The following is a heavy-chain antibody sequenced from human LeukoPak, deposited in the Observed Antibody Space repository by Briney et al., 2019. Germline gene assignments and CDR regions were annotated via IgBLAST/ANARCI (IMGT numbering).Heavy chain of an antibody. Sequence: GGSLRLSCAASGFTFSSYAMSWVRQAPGKGLEWVSAISGSGGSTYYADSVKGRFTISRDNSKNTLYLQMNSLRAEDTAVYYCAKDLGSGWYGVNAFDIWGQGTMVNVSS. CDR3: AKDLGSGWYGVNAFDI. D-gene: IGHD6-19*01. CDR2: ISGSGGST. CDR1: GFTFSSYA. V-gene: IGHV3-23*01. J-gene: IGHJ3*02.